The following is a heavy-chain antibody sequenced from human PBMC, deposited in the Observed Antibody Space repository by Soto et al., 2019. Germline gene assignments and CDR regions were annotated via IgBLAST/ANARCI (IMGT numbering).Heavy chain of an antibody. J-gene: IGHJ4*02. Sequence: QVQLVQSGAEVKNPGSSVRVSCKASGGTFSSYTLNWVRQAPGQGLEWMGRIIPILSMSTYAQKFQGRVSIIADKSTTTAYMTLSSLRSDDTAIYYCVRSYGSGSRPFDYWGQGTLVTVSS. D-gene: IGHD3-10*01. CDR1: GGTFSSYT. V-gene: IGHV1-69*02. CDR3: VRSYGSGSRPFDY. CDR2: IIPILSMS.